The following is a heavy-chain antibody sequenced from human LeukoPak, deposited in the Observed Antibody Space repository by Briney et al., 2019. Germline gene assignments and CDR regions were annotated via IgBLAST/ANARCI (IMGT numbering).Heavy chain of an antibody. CDR3: ARDDYSNYYYYGMDV. CDR1: GGSFSGYY. Sequence: PSETLSLTCAVYGGSFSGYYWSWTRQPPGKGLEWIGEINHSGSTNYNPSLKSRVTISVDTSKNQFSLKLSSVTAADTAVYYCARDDYSNYYYYGMDVWGQGTTVTVSS. CDR2: INHSGST. V-gene: IGHV4-34*01. J-gene: IGHJ6*02. D-gene: IGHD4-11*01.